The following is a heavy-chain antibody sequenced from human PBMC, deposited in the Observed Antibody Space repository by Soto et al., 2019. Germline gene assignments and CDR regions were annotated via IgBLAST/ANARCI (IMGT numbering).Heavy chain of an antibody. CDR3: ARLPKGSTVTS. D-gene: IGHD4-17*01. CDR2: ITSSGDSI. CDR1: GFRFSDYS. Sequence: EVQLLESGGGLVHPGGSLRLSCAASGFRFSDYSMNWVRQAPGKGLEWVSYITSSGDSIYYADSVKGRFTVSRDNAKNSLFLQMNSRRDEDTAVYYCARLPKGSTVTSWGQGTLVTVSS. V-gene: IGHV3-48*02. J-gene: IGHJ4*02.